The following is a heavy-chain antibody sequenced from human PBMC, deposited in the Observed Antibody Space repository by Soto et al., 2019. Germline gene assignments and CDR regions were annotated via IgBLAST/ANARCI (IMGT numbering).Heavy chain of an antibody. CDR1: GFTFSNAW. CDR2: IKSKNDGGTT. D-gene: IGHD6-13*01. Sequence: EVQLVESGGGLVKPGGSLRLSCAASGFTFSNAWMSWVRQATGKGLEWVGRIKSKNDGGTTDYAAPVKGRFTISRDDSKNTLYLQMNSLKTEDTAVYYCTTDTRVAAAGTLGGLRYYYYGMDVWGQGTTVTVSS. CDR3: TTDTRVAAAGTLGGLRYYYYGMDV. V-gene: IGHV3-15*01. J-gene: IGHJ6*02.